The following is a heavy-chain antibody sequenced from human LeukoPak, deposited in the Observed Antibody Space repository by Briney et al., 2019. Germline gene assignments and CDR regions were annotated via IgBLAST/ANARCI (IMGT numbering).Heavy chain of an antibody. D-gene: IGHD3-10*01. CDR3: ARDASYGSGSFVTY. V-gene: IGHV3-30*04. CDR1: GFTFSSYA. CDR2: ISYDGSNK. Sequence: GRSLRLSCAASGFTFSSYAMHWVRQAPGKGLEWVAVISYDGSNKCYADSVKGRFTISRDNSKNTLYLQMNSLRAEDTAVYYCARDASYGSGSFVTYWGQGTLVTVSS. J-gene: IGHJ4*02.